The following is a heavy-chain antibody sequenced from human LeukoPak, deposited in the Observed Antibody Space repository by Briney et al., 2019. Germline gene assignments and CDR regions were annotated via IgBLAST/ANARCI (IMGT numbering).Heavy chain of an antibody. Sequence: PGGSLRLSCAASGFTFSSYWMSWVRQAPEKGLEWVANIKGDGSEKYYVDSVKGRFTISRDNAKNSLYLQMNSLRAEDTAVYYCARVYGSQPYWYFDLWGRGTLVTVSS. CDR1: GFTFSSYW. D-gene: IGHD4-17*01. V-gene: IGHV3-7*01. J-gene: IGHJ2*01. CDR2: IKGDGSEK. CDR3: ARVYGSQPYWYFDL.